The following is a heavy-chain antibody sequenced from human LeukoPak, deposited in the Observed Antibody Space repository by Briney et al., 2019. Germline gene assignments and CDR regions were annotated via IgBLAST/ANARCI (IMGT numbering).Heavy chain of an antibody. CDR2: ISYDGSNK. V-gene: IGHV3-30*04. J-gene: IGHJ6*03. CDR1: GFTFSSYA. D-gene: IGHD4-11*01. Sequence: PGGSLRLSCAASGFTFSSYAMHWVRQAPGKGLEWVAVISYDGSNKYYADSVKGRFTISRDNSKNTLYLQMNSLRAEDTAVYYCARAGHESDYTYYYYYYYMDVWGKGTTVTVSS. CDR3: ARAGHESDYTYYYYYYYMDV.